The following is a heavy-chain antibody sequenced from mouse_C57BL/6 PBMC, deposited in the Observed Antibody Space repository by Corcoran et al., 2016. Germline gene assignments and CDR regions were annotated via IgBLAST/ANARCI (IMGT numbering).Heavy chain of an antibody. CDR2: IYPRSGTT. J-gene: IGHJ1*03. D-gene: IGHD2-3*01. CDR3: AKIYDGYYWYFDV. V-gene: IGHV1-81*01. Sequence: QVQLQQSGAELARPGASVKLSCKASGYTFTSYGISWVKQRTGQGLEWIGEIYPRSGTTYYNEKFKGKATLTADKSSSTAYMELRSLTSEDSAVYFCAKIYDGYYWYFDVWGTGTTVTVSS. CDR1: GYTFTSYG.